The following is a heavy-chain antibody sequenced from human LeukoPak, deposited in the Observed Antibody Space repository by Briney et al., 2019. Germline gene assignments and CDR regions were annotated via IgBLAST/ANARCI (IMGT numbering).Heavy chain of an antibody. CDR1: GFTFSSYE. D-gene: IGHD1-7*01. CDR2: ISSSGSTI. V-gene: IGHV3-48*03. J-gene: IGHJ4*02. Sequence: GGSLRLSCAASGFTFSSYEMNWVRQAPGKGLEWVSYISSSGSTIYYADSVKGRFTISRDDSKNTAYLQMDSLKTEDTAVYYCTRHGELEGTPHWGQGTLVTVSS. CDR3: TRHGELEGTPH.